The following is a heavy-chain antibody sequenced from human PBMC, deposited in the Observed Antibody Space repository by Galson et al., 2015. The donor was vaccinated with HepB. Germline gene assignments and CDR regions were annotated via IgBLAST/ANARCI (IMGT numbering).Heavy chain of an antibody. CDR1: GGSISSGGYY. D-gene: IGHD3-16*01. CDR3: ARGGAGEFIQPQSHYDY. V-gene: IGHV4-31*03. CDR2: IYYSGST. J-gene: IGHJ4*02. Sequence: TLSLTCTVSGGSISSGGYYWSWIRQHPGKGLEWIGYIYYSGSTYYNPSLKSRVTISVDTSKNQFSLKLSSVTAADTAVYYCARGGAGEFIQPQSHYDYWGQETLVTVSS.